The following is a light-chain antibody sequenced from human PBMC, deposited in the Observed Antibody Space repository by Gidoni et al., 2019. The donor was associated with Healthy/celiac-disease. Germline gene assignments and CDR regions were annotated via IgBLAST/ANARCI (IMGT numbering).Light chain of an antibody. CDR3: QVWDSSSDHPGV. CDR1: NIGSKS. CDR2: DES. V-gene: IGLV3-21*03. Sequence: SYVLTQPPSVSVAPGKTARITCGGNNIGSKSVHWYQQKPGQAPVLVVYDESDRPAGIPERFAGSNSGNTATRTISRVEAGDEADYDWQVWDSSSDHPGVFGGGIKLTVL. J-gene: IGLJ2*01.